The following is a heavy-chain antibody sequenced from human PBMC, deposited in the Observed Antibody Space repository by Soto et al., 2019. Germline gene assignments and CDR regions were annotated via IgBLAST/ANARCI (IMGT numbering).Heavy chain of an antibody. CDR2: MDPKNGNT. J-gene: IGHJ4*02. CDR3: ARGRGWRDY. D-gene: IGHD6-19*01. CDR1: GYSFTTYD. Sequence: QVQLVQSGAEVRKPGASVKVSCKASGYSFTTYDINWERQAPGQGLEWMGWMDPKNGNTDYAQKFQGRISMTSNTSISTAYMELSGLRSEDTAVYYCARGRGWRDYWGQGTLVTVSS. V-gene: IGHV1-8*01.